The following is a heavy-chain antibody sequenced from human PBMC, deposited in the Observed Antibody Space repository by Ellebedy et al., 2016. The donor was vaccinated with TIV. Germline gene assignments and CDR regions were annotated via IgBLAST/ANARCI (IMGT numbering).Heavy chain of an antibody. J-gene: IGHJ4*02. CDR3: ARVDDSSSWPGPFDY. Sequence: SVKVSXKASGGNFSSYAISWVRQAPGQGLEWMGGIIPIFGTANYAQKFQSRVTIIADKSTSTAYMELSSLRSEDTAVYYCARVDDSSSWPGPFDYWGQGTLVTVSS. V-gene: IGHV1-69*06. CDR2: IIPIFGTA. D-gene: IGHD6-13*01. CDR1: GGNFSSYA.